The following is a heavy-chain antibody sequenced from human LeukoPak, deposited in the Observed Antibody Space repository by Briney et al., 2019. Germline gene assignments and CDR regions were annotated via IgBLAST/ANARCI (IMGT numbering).Heavy chain of an antibody. CDR3: ARRIAAGARSFDY. J-gene: IGHJ4*02. CDR1: GGSISSYY. D-gene: IGHD6-13*01. Sequence: PSVTLILTCIVSGGSISSYYWSWIRQPAGKGLDWIGRIYTSGSTNYNPSLKSRLTISVDTSKNQFSLKLSSVTAADTAVYYCARRIAAGARSFDYWGQGTLVNVYS. CDR2: IYTSGST. V-gene: IGHV4-4*07.